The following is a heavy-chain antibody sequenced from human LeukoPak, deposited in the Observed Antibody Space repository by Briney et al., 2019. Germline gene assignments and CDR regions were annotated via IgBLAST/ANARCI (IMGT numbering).Heavy chain of an antibody. V-gene: IGHV4-31*03. CDR3: ARALGGGYCSSTSCYTAAFDI. CDR1: GGSISSGGYY. D-gene: IGHD2-2*02. CDR2: IYCSGST. J-gene: IGHJ3*02. Sequence: SETLSLTCTVSGGSISSGGYYWSWIRQHPGKGLEWIGYIYCSGSTYYNPSLKSRVTISVDTSENQFSLKLSSVTAADTAVYYCARALGGGYCSSTSCYTAAFDIWGQGTMVTVSS.